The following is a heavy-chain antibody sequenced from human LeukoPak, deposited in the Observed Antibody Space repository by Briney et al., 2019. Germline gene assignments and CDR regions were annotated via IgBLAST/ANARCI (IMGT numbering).Heavy chain of an antibody. Sequence: SETLSLTCTVSGGSISSYYWSWIRQPAGKGLEWIGRIYTSGSTNYNPSLKSRVTMSVDTSKNQFSLNLSSVTAADTAVYYCAREGYGGHYFEYWGQEALVTVSS. CDR2: IYTSGST. D-gene: IGHD4-23*01. CDR1: GGSISSYY. CDR3: AREGYGGHYFEY. J-gene: IGHJ4*02. V-gene: IGHV4-4*07.